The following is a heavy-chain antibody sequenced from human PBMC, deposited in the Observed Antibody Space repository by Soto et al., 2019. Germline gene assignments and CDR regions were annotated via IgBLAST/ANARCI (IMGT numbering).Heavy chain of an antibody. V-gene: IGHV1-69*13. J-gene: IGHJ3*02. CDR2: IIPIFGTA. CDR1: GGTFSSYA. CDR3: ARVFSRITIFGVVITQDAFDI. Sequence: GASVKVSCKASGGTFSSYAISWVRQAPGQGLEWMGGIIPIFGTANYAQKFQGRVTITADESTSTAYMELSSLRSEDTAVYYCARVFSRITIFGVVITQDAFDIWGQGTMVT. D-gene: IGHD3-3*01.